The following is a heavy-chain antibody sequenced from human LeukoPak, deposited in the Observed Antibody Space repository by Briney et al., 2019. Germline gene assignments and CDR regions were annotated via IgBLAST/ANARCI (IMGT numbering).Heavy chain of an antibody. Sequence: SETLSLTCTVSSGSLGSYYWNWLRQPAGKGLEWIGHIYTSGSTNCNPSLKSRVTMSVDTSKNQFSLKLNSVTAADTAFYYCAREYSSSSGKALDYWGQGTLVTVSS. J-gene: IGHJ4*02. CDR1: SGSLGSYY. V-gene: IGHV4-4*07. CDR3: AREYSSSSGKALDY. D-gene: IGHD6-6*01. CDR2: IYTSGST.